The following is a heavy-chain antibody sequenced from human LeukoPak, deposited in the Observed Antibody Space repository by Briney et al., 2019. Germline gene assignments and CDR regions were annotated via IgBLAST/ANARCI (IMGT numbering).Heavy chain of an antibody. CDR1: GFTFSNSY. V-gene: IGHV3-53*01. Sequence: GGSLRLSCAASGFTFSNSYMSWVRQAPGKGLEGVSVIYGGGSRHYAEAVKGPFTISRDSSKNTLYLLMNSLRAEHTAVYFCARDRYYYDSSANYYYTDVWGKGTTVTVSS. CDR2: IYGGGSR. CDR3: ARDRYYYDSSANYYYTDV. D-gene: IGHD3-22*01. J-gene: IGHJ6*03.